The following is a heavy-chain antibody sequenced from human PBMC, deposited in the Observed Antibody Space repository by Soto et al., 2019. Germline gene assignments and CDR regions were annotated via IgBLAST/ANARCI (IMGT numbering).Heavy chain of an antibody. Sequence: PSETLSLTCNVSDDSLSTYYWSWIRQPAGKGLEWIGRIYASGSTNYNPSLKGRVTMSVDTSKKQFSLKMISVTAADTAVYYCARSAIHRGGWFRTWGQGVLVTVSS. CDR2: IYASGST. J-gene: IGHJ5*02. V-gene: IGHV4-4*07. CDR1: DDSLSTYY. CDR3: ARSAIHRGGWFRT. D-gene: IGHD2-21*01.